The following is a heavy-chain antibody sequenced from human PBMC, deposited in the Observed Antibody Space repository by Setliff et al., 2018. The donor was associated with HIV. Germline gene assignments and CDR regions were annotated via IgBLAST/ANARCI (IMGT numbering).Heavy chain of an antibody. V-gene: IGHV4-59*01. CDR2: ISYTGTT. D-gene: IGHD3-22*01. CDR1: GGSISNYY. J-gene: IGHJ4*02. CDR3: ARHVARFDYDTGGYYVSHFDY. Sequence: PSETLSLTCTVSGGSISNYYWSWIRQPPGKGLEWIGYISYTGTTKYNPSLKSRATISVDTSKNQFSVRLSSVSAADTAVYFCARHVARFDYDTGGYYVSHFDYWGQGTQVTVTS.